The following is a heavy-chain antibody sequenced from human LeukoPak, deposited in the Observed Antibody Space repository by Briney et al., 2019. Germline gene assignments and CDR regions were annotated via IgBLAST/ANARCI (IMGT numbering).Heavy chain of an antibody. CDR1: GCTFTDHY. J-gene: IGHJ3*02. Sequence: ASVKVSCKASGCTFTDHYMHWVRQAPGQGLEWMGWINPNSDGINNYAHKFQGRVTMTRDTSISTAYMELSRLRSDDTAVYYCARDKSGSYYVYDAFDIWGQGTMVTVSS. V-gene: IGHV1-2*07. D-gene: IGHD1-26*01. CDR3: ARDKSGSYYVYDAFDI. CDR2: INPNSDGI.